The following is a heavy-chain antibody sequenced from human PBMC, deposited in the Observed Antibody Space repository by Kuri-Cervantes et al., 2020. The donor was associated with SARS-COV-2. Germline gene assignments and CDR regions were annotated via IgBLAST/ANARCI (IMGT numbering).Heavy chain of an antibody. D-gene: IGHD2-2*01. CDR3: ARESVYQLLMVDAFDI. J-gene: IGHJ3*02. CDR1: GFTFSSYT. Sequence: GESLKISCAASGFTFSSYTMHWVRQAPGKGLEWVSNIGPSGTTKYYADSVKGRFTISRDNAKNSLYLQMSSLRAGDTAVYYCARESVYQLLMVDAFDIWGQGTMVTVSS. V-gene: IGHV3-48*04. CDR2: IGPSGTTK.